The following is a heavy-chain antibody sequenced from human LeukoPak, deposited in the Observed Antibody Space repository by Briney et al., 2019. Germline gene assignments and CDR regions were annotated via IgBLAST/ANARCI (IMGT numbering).Heavy chain of an antibody. Sequence: SETLSLTCTVSSGSISTSNYYWGWVRQPPGKALEWIGNIFYTGSTNYSPSLKSRVTISVDTSKNQFSLKLRSVTAADTAVYYCAATYYYGSGSYPDDYWGQGTLVTVSS. CDR1: SGSISTSNYY. CDR3: AATYYYGSGSYPDDY. CDR2: IFYTGST. J-gene: IGHJ4*02. V-gene: IGHV4-61*05. D-gene: IGHD3-10*01.